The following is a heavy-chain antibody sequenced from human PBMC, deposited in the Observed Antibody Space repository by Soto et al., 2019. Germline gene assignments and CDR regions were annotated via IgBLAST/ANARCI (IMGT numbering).Heavy chain of an antibody. CDR2: FYSGGST. V-gene: IGHV3-66*01. Sequence: EVQLVESGGGLVQPGGSLRLSCAASGFTVSSNYMSWVRQAPGKGLEWVSVFYSGGSTYYADSVKGRFTISRDNSKNTLYLQMNSLRAEDTAVYYCARAPPYGDYDYYYMDVWGKGTTVTVSS. CDR3: ARAPPYGDYDYYYMDV. CDR1: GFTVSSNY. D-gene: IGHD4-17*01. J-gene: IGHJ6*03.